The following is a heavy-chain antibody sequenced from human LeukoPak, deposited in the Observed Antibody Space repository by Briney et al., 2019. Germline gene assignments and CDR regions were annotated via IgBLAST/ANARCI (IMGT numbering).Heavy chain of an antibody. CDR1: GFTFTNHW. Sequence: GGSLRLSCAASGFTFTNHWMRSVSHVPGKGLAWISRIRGDGGETNYADSVRGRFTTSRDNAKNLLYLQMDSLGAEDTAVYYCGRDAVLGSGSIVYWGHGVLVAVSS. J-gene: IGHJ4*01. D-gene: IGHD3-10*01. CDR2: IRGDGGET. V-gene: IGHV3-74*01. CDR3: GRDAVLGSGSIVY.